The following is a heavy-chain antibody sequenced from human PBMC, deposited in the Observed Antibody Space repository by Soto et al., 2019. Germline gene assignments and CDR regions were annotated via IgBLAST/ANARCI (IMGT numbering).Heavy chain of an antibody. Sequence: QVQLVESGGGVVQPGRSLRLSCAASGFTFSSYGMHWVRQAPGKGLEWVAVIWYDGSNKYYADSVKGRFTISRDNSKNTLYLQMNSLRAEDTAVYYCARNSVLWFGEPKPLGGMDVWGQGTTVTVSS. CDR1: GFTFSSYG. D-gene: IGHD3-10*01. V-gene: IGHV3-33*01. J-gene: IGHJ6*02. CDR3: ARNSVLWFGEPKPLGGMDV. CDR2: IWYDGSNK.